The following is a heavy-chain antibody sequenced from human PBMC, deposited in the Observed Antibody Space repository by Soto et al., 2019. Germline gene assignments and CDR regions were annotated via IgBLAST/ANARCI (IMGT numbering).Heavy chain of an antibody. V-gene: IGHV3-30*18. Sequence: GGSLRLSCAGSGFTFSSYGMHWVRQAPGKGLEWVAVISYDGSNKYYADSVKGRFTISRDSSKNTLYLQMNSLRAEDTAVYYCAKDSPPGGFFAVVSIGGGMDVWGKGTT. CDR1: GFTFSSYG. J-gene: IGHJ6*01. CDR3: AKDSPPGGFFAVVSIGGGMDV. CDR2: ISYDGSNK. D-gene: IGHD3-3*01.